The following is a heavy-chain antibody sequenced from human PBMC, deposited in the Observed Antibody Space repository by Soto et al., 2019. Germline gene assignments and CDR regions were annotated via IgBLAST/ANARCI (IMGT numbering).Heavy chain of an antibody. Sequence: ASVKVSCKASGGTFSSYTISWVRQAPGQGLEWMGWISAYNGNTNYAQKLQGRVTMTTDASTGTAYMELRSLRSDDTAVYYCARQASYYYDSSGYKSPFDPWGQGTLVTVS. CDR3: ARQASYYYDSSGYKSPFDP. CDR2: ISAYNGNT. CDR1: GGTFSSYT. V-gene: IGHV1-18*01. D-gene: IGHD3-22*01. J-gene: IGHJ5*02.